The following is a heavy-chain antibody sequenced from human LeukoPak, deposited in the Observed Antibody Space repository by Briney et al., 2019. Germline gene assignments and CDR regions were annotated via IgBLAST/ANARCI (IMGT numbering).Heavy chain of an antibody. Sequence: PSQTLSLTSTVSGGSISSGGYYWSWIRQHPGKGLEWIGYIYYSGSTYYNPSLKSRVTISVDTSKNQFSLKLSSVTAADTAVYYCARVGYSSSWIDYWGQGTLVTVSS. D-gene: IGHD6-13*01. CDR3: ARVGYSSSWIDY. V-gene: IGHV4-31*03. J-gene: IGHJ4*02. CDR1: GGSISSGGYY. CDR2: IYYSGST.